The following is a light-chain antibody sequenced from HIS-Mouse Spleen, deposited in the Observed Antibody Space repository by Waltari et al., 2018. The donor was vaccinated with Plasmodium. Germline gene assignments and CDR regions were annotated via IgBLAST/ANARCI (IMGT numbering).Light chain of an antibody. CDR1: SSNIGSNT. CDR3: AAWDDSLNGVV. Sequence: QSVLTQPPSASGTPGQRVTISCSGSSSNIGSNTVNWYQQPPGTAPKPLIYRNNRRPSGFPDRFSGSKSGTSASLAISGLQSEDEADYYCAAWDDSLNGVVFGGGTKLTVL. J-gene: IGLJ2*01. CDR2: RNN. V-gene: IGLV1-44*01.